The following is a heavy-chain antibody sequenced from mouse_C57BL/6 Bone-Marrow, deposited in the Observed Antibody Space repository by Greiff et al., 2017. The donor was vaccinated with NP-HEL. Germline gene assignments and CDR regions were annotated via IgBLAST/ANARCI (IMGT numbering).Heavy chain of an antibody. V-gene: IGHV1-81*01. J-gene: IGHJ1*03. Sequence: ESGAELARPGASVKLSCKASGYTFTSYGISWVKQRTGQGLEWIGEIYPRSGNTYYNEKFKGKATLTADKSSSTAYMELRSLTSEDSAVYFCARGIYYGTYWYFDVWGTGTTVTVSS. D-gene: IGHD2-1*01. CDR1: GYTFTSYG. CDR3: ARGIYYGTYWYFDV. CDR2: IYPRSGNT.